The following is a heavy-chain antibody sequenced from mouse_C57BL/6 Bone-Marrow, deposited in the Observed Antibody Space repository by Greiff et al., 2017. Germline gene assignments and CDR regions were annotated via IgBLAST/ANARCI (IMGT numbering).Heavy chain of an antibody. CDR1: GFTFTDYG. Sequence: EVQLVQSGGGLVKPGGSLKLSCAASGFTFTDYGMHWVRQAPGKGLEWVAYISSGSGTIKYADTLKGRFTISGDNSNSTPYLQMSSLRSEDSAVYYCAVNPGFAYWGQGTMVTVSA. J-gene: IGHJ3*01. CDR3: AVNPGFAY. CDR2: ISSGSGTI. V-gene: IGHV5-17*01.